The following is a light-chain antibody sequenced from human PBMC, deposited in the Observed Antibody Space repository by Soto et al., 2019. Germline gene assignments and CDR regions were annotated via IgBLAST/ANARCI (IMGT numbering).Light chain of an antibody. CDR2: GAS. J-gene: IGKJ2*01. CDR3: QQYGSSLYT. CDR1: QSVSSYY. V-gene: IGKV3-20*01. Sequence: EIVLTQSPGTLSLSPGESATLSCRASQSVSSYYLAWCQQKPGLAPRLLIYGASSRATGIPDRFSGSGSGTDFTLTISSLEPEDFAVYYCQQYGSSLYTFGQGTKLEIK.